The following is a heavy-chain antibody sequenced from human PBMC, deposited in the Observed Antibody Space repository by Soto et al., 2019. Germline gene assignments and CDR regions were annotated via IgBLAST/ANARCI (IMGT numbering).Heavy chain of an antibody. J-gene: IGHJ6*02. CDR2: IYSGGST. CDR3: ARGGRYYDILTGYYIGYYYYGMDV. D-gene: IGHD3-9*01. CDR1: GFTVSSNY. V-gene: IGHV3-53*01. Sequence: GGSLRLSCAASGFTVSSNYMSCVRQAPGKGLEWVSVIYSGGSTYYADSVKGRFTISRDNSKNTLYLQMNSLRAEDTAVYYCARGGRYYDILTGYYIGYYYYGMDVWGQGTTVTVSS.